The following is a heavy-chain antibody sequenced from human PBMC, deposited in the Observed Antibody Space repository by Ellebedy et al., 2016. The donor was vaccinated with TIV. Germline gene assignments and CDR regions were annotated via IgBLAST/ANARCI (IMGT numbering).Heavy chain of an antibody. J-gene: IGHJ4*02. V-gene: IGHV3-72*01. D-gene: IGHD1-26*01. CDR2: IRNKANSYST. CDR1: GFTFSSYS. CDR3: ARSGSYSAFEY. Sequence: GESLKISCAASGFTFSSYSMDWLRQAPGKGLEWVGRIRNKANSYSTEYAASVRGRFTISTDDSKNSVYLQMNSLKTEDTAVYYCARSGSYSAFEYWGQGTLVTVSS.